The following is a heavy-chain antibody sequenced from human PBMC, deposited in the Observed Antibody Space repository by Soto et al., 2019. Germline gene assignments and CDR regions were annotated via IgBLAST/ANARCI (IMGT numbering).Heavy chain of an antibody. J-gene: IGHJ5*02. D-gene: IGHD6-13*01. V-gene: IGHV3-15*04. Sequence: DVLLVESGGGLVKPGGSLRLSCAASGFTFHMAWLSWVRQAPGKGLEWVGRVGGNTESGTTDYAAPVKGRFTISRDDSKTTVYLQMNSLKTEDTAVYYCTISGGYSDRHHWFDPWGQGTPVIVSS. CDR3: TISGGYSDRHHWFDP. CDR2: VGGNTESGTT. CDR1: GFTFHMAW.